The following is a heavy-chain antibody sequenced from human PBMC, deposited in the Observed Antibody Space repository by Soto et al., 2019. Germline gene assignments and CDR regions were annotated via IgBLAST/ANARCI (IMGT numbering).Heavy chain of an antibody. CDR2: IYPGDSAT. Sequence: ESLKISCKGSGYSMTRYWIGWVRQIPGKGRGWLGLIYPGDSATRYSPSFQGQVTISADKSISTAYLQWSSLKASDTAMYYCARQPHRYSSGWYTGGEYYYYGMDVWGQGTTVTVSS. J-gene: IGHJ6*02. CDR3: ARQPHRYSSGWYTGGEYYYYGMDV. D-gene: IGHD6-19*01. V-gene: IGHV5-51*01. CDR1: GYSMTRYW.